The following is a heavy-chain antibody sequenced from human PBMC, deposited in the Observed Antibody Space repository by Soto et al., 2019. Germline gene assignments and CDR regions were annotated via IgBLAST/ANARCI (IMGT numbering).Heavy chain of an antibody. Sequence: SETLSLTCTVSCGSISSSSYYWGWIRQPPGKGLEWIGSINHSGSTNYNPSLKSRVTISVDTSKNQFSLKLSSVTAADTAVYYCARRAFYYGMDVWGQGTTVTVSS. J-gene: IGHJ6*02. V-gene: IGHV4-39*07. CDR3: ARRAFYYGMDV. CDR2: INHSGST. CDR1: CGSISSSSYY.